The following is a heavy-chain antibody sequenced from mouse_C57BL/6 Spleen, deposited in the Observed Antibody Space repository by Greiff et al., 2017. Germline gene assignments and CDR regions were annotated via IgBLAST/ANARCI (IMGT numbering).Heavy chain of an antibody. D-gene: IGHD1-1*01. V-gene: IGHV1-26*01. CDR3: ARPNYYGSSYYAMDY. Sequence: VQLKQSGPELVKPGASVKISCKASGYTFTDYYMNWVKQSHGKSLEWIGDINPNNGGTSYNQKFKGKATLTVDKSSSTAYMELRSLTSEDSAVYYCARPNYYGSSYYAMDYWGQGTSVTVSS. J-gene: IGHJ4*01. CDR1: GYTFTDYY. CDR2: INPNNGGT.